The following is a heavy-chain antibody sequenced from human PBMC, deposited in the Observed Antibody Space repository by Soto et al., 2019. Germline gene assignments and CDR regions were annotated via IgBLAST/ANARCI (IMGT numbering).Heavy chain of an antibody. CDR1: GGSISSGGYS. CDR2: IYHSGST. J-gene: IGHJ5*02. V-gene: IGHV4-30-2*01. D-gene: IGHD6-13*01. Sequence: SETLSLTCAVSGGSISSGGYSWSWIRQPPGKGLEWIGYIYHSGSTYYNPSLKSRVTISVDTSKNQFSLKLSSVTAADTAVYYCARHERQQLVNWFDPWGQGTLVTVSS. CDR3: ARHERQQLVNWFDP.